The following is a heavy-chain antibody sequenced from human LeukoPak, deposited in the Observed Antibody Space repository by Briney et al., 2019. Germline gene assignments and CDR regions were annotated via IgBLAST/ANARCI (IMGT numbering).Heavy chain of an antibody. Sequence: SETLSLTCTVSGGSLSSSFWSWIRQPPGKGLEWIGYIYYTGNTNYNPSLKSRVTISVDTSKNQFSLKLSSVTAADTAVYYCARDGYYDFWSAADYWGQGTLVTVSS. CDR3: ARDGYYDFWSAADY. J-gene: IGHJ4*02. D-gene: IGHD3-3*01. V-gene: IGHV4-59*12. CDR2: IYYTGNT. CDR1: GGSLSSSF.